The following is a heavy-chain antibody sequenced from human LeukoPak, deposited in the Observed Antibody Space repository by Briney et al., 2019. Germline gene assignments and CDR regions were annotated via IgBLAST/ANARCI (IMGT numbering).Heavy chain of an antibody. J-gene: IGHJ4*02. CDR3: AIPRGLQRTLTN. CDR1: GGSFSGYY. CDR2: INHSGST. Sequence: SETLSLTCAVYGGSFSGYYWSWIRQPPGKGLEWIGEINHSGSTNYNPSLKGRVTISVDTSKNQFSLKLSSVTAADTAVYYCAIPRGLQRTLTNWGQGTLVTVSS. D-gene: IGHD3-9*01. V-gene: IGHV4-34*01.